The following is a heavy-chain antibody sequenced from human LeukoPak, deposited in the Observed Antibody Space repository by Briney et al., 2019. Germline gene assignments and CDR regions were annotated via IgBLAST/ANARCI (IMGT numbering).Heavy chain of an antibody. CDR3: ARDSTSSYCGGDCYAFDI. J-gene: IGHJ3*02. Sequence: PSETLSLTCTVSGGSISGYYWSWIRQSPGKGLEWIGHIYYSGSTNYNPSLKSRVTISVDTSKNQFSLKLSSVTAADTAVYYCARDSTSSYCGGDCYAFDIWGQGTMVTVSS. V-gene: IGHV4-59*01. CDR1: GGSISGYY. D-gene: IGHD2-21*02. CDR2: IYYSGST.